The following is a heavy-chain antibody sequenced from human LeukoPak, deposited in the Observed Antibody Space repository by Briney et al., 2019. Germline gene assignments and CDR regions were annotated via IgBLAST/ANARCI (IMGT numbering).Heavy chain of an antibody. CDR2: ISSNGGST. Sequence: GGSLRLSCAASGFTFSSYAMHWVRQAPGKGLEYVSAISSNGGSTYYANSVKGRFTISRDNSKNTLYLQMGSLRAEDMAVYYCALHFWSGYYYFDYWGQGTLVTVSS. CDR3: ALHFWSGYYYFDY. J-gene: IGHJ4*02. D-gene: IGHD3-3*02. CDR1: GFTFSSYA. V-gene: IGHV3-64*01.